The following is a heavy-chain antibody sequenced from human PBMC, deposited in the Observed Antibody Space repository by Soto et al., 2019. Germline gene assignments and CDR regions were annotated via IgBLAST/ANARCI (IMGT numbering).Heavy chain of an antibody. CDR1: GGAISSGGYY. Sequence: SETLSLTCSVSGGAISSGGYYWSWIRQHPGKGLEWIGYIYYSGSTYYNPSLKSRVTISVDTSKNQFSLKLSSVTAADTAVYYCAREDSWYFDLWGRGTLVTVSS. J-gene: IGHJ2*01. V-gene: IGHV4-31*03. CDR3: AREDSWYFDL. CDR2: IYYSGST. D-gene: IGHD2-15*01.